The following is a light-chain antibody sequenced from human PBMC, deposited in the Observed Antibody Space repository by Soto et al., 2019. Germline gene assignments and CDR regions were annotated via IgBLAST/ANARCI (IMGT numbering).Light chain of an antibody. J-gene: IGKJ4*01. Sequence: EIVLTQSPGNLSLSPGERATLSCRASQSVSSSYLAWYQQKPGQAPRLLIYGASSRATGIPDRFSGSGSGTDFTLTNSRLEPEDFAVYYCQQYGSSPLTFGGVTKVEIK. CDR1: QSVSSSY. CDR3: QQYGSSPLT. CDR2: GAS. V-gene: IGKV3-20*01.